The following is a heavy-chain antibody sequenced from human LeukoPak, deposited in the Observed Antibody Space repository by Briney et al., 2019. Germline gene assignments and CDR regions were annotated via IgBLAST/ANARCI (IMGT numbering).Heavy chain of an antibody. CDR1: GFTFSSYG. V-gene: IGHV3-30*18. Sequence: PGGSLRLSCAASGFTFSSYGMHWVRQAPGKGLEWVAVISYDGSNKYYADSVKGRFTISRDNSKNTLYLQMNSLRAEDTAVYYCAKDLAARPFDYWGQGTLVTVSS. J-gene: IGHJ4*02. CDR2: ISYDGSNK. CDR3: AKDLAARPFDY. D-gene: IGHD6-6*01.